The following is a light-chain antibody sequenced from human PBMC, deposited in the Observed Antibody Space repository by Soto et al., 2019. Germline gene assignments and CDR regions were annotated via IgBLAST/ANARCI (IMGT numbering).Light chain of an antibody. J-gene: IGKJ1*01. V-gene: IGKV3-20*01. Sequence: EIVLTQSPGTLSLPPGERATLSCRASQSVSSSYLAWYQQKPGQAPRLLIYGASSRATGIPDRFSGSGSGTDFTLTISRLEPEDFAVYYCQQYGTSPPGTFGQGTKVDI. CDR2: GAS. CDR1: QSVSSSY. CDR3: QQYGTSPPGT.